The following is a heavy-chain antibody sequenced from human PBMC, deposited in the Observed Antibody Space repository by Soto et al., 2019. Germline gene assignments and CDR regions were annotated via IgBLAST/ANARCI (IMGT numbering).Heavy chain of an antibody. J-gene: IGHJ4*02. CDR3: ASSYGDFWSGYYFDY. D-gene: IGHD3-3*01. V-gene: IGHV4-4*07. Sequence: PSETLSLTCTVSGGSISSYYWSWIRQPAGKGLEWIGRIYTSGSTNYNPSLKSRVTMSVDTSKNQFSLKLSSVTAADTAVYYCASSYGDFWSGYYFDYWGQGTLVTVSS. CDR2: IYTSGST. CDR1: GGSISSYY.